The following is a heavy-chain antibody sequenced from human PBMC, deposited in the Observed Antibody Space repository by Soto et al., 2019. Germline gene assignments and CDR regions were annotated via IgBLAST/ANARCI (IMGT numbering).Heavy chain of an antibody. CDR3: ARGPEGPVAGTRWCDP. J-gene: IGHJ5*02. D-gene: IGHD6-19*01. CDR1: GFTVSSNY. V-gene: IGHV3-66*01. CDR2: IYSGGST. Sequence: EVQLVESGGGLVQPGGSLRLSCAASGFTVSSNYMSWVRQAPGKGLEWVSVIYSGGSTYYADSVKGRFTISRDNSKNTLYLQMNSLSAEDTAVYYCARGPEGPVAGTRWCDPWGQGTLVTVSS.